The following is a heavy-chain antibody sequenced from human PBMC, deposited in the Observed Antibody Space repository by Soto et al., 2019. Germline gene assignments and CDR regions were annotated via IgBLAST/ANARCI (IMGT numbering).Heavy chain of an antibody. D-gene: IGHD6-19*01. J-gene: IGHJ5*02. Sequence: ASVKVSCKASGYTFTSYGITWVRQAPGQGLEWMGWISAYNGNTNYAQKLQGRVTMTTDTSTSTAYMELRSLRSDDTAVYYCARGVCLSVAGTSWFYPCGQGSLVIVSS. V-gene: IGHV1-18*01. CDR3: ARGVCLSVAGTSWFYP. CDR2: ISAYNGNT. CDR1: GYTFTSYG.